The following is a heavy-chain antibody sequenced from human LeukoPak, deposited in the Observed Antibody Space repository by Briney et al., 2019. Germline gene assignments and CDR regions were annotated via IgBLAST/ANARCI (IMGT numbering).Heavy chain of an antibody. Sequence: ASVKVSSKVSGYTLTELSMHWVRQAPGKGLEWMGGFDPEDGETIYAQKFQGRVTMTEDTSTDTAYMELSSLRSEDTAVYYCATAFHSGWTHQDAFDIWGQGTMVTVSS. J-gene: IGHJ3*02. D-gene: IGHD6-19*01. V-gene: IGHV1-24*01. CDR2: FDPEDGET. CDR1: GYTLTELS. CDR3: ATAFHSGWTHQDAFDI.